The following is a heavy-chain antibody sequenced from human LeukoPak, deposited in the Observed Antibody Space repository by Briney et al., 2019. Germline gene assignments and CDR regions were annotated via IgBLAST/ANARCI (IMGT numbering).Heavy chain of an antibody. V-gene: IGHV3-23*01. CDR1: GFTFSSYA. J-gene: IGHJ4*02. CDR3: AKGGDTSGYYYYFDY. D-gene: IGHD3-22*01. Sequence: GGSLGLSCAASGFTFSSYAMSWVRQAPGKGLEWVSAISGSGGSTYYADSVKGRFTISRDSSKNTLYLQMNSLRAEDTAVYYCAKGGDTSGYYYYFDYWGQGTLVTVSS. CDR2: ISGSGGST.